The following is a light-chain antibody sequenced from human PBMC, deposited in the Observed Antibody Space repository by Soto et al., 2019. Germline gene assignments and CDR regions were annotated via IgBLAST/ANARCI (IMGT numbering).Light chain of an antibody. J-gene: IGLJ1*01. Sequence: QSVLTQPPSVSAAPGQKVTISCSGSSSNIGGNSVSWYQQLPGTAPKLLIYDDNKRPSGIPDRFSGSKSGTSATLGITGFQTGDEADYYCATWDGGLTPQGVFGTGTKVTV. CDR2: DDN. V-gene: IGLV1-51*01. CDR3: ATWDGGLTPQGV. CDR1: SSNIGGNS.